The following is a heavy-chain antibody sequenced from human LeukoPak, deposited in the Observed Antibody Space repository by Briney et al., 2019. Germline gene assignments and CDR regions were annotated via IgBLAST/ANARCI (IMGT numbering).Heavy chain of an antibody. Sequence: YFNPSLKSRVTISVDTSKNQFSLKLSSVTAADTAVYYCARATRGSMIVVVTSRTSYYFDYWGQGTLVTVSS. V-gene: IGHV4-31*02. CDR3: ARATRGSMIVVVTSRTSYYFDY. J-gene: IGHJ4*02. D-gene: IGHD3-22*01.